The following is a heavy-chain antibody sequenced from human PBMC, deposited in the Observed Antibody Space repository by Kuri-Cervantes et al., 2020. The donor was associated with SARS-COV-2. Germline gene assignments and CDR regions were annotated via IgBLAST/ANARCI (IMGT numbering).Heavy chain of an antibody. CDR1: GGSISGSSYY. D-gene: IGHD3-3*01. CDR2: IHYSGST. Sequence: ESLKISCTVSGGSISGSSYYWGWIRQPPGKGLEWIGSIHYSGSTYYNPSLKSRVTISVDTSKNQFSLKLSSVTAADTAVYYCARQMMSSITIFGVVITRNWFDPWDQGTLVTVSS. CDR3: ARQMMSSITIFGVVITRNWFDP. J-gene: IGHJ5*02. V-gene: IGHV4-39*01.